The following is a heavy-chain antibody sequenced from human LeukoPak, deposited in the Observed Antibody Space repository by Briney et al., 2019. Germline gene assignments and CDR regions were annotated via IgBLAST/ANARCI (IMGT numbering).Heavy chain of an antibody. D-gene: IGHD3-22*01. CDR1: GGSLSGDY. Sequence: SETLSLTCTVSGGSLSGDYCSWIRQPPGKRLEWIGYVSYTGRTKYNPSLQSRVTISIDTSKSQFSLKLTSVTSADTAVYSCARLLDNDTSCDPDIFDVWGQGTTVIVSS. V-gene: IGHV4-59*01. J-gene: IGHJ3*01. CDR2: VSYTGRT. CDR3: ARLLDNDTSCDPDIFDV.